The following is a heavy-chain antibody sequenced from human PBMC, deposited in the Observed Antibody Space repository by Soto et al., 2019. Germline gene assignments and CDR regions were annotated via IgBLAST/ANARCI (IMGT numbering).Heavy chain of an antibody. Sequence: GGSLRLSCAASGFTFSSYGMHWVRQAPGKGLEWVAVIWYDGSNKYYADSVKGRFTISRDNAKNILYLEMNSLRAEDTAVYYCAREFGSSGYGATNGMDVWGQGTTVTVSS. J-gene: IGHJ6*02. CDR1: GFTFSSYG. CDR3: AREFGSSGYGATNGMDV. CDR2: IWYDGSNK. D-gene: IGHD3-22*01. V-gene: IGHV3-33*01.